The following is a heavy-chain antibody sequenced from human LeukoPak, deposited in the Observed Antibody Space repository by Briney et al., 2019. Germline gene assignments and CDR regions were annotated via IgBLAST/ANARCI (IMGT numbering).Heavy chain of an antibody. V-gene: IGHV3-33*01. D-gene: IGHD3-10*01. Sequence: KPGGSLRLSCAASGFSFDTYAMHWVRQAPGQGLEWVALIWHDGSHKFYSNSVRGQFTISRDNSKNTVYLQMNNLRPDDTAVYYCAREISGSGSYPDFWGQGTLVTVSS. J-gene: IGHJ4*02. CDR1: GFSFDTYA. CDR3: AREISGSGSYPDF. CDR2: IWHDGSHK.